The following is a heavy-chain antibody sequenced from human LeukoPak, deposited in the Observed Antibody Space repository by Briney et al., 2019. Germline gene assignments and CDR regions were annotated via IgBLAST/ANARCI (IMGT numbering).Heavy chain of an antibody. J-gene: IGHJ6*02. CDR1: GLTFSNYA. V-gene: IGHV3-23*01. Sequence: GGSLRLSCAASGLTFSNYAMSWVRQAPGKGLEWVSAIGGSRGNTYYADSVRGRFTISRDNSKNTLYLQMNDLRDEDTAVYFCARDQDRSTESYGMDVWGQGTTVTVSS. CDR2: IGGSRGNT. CDR3: ARDQDRSTESYGMDV. D-gene: IGHD2/OR15-2a*01.